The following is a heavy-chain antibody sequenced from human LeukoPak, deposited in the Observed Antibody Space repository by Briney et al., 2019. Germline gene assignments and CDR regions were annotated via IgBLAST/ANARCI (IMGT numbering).Heavy chain of an antibody. D-gene: IGHD3-16*01. CDR3: ARDAGDDRTSWSYFDH. J-gene: IGHJ5*02. V-gene: IGHV3-66*01. CDR1: GVSVSSNY. CDR2: IYIDDTT. Sequence: GGCLRLSCAASGVSVSSNYINCVRQAPGKGLGWVSVIYIDDTTYYADSVKGRFTISIDNFNNMLFLQMHSLRAEDTAVYYCARDAGDDRTSWSYFDHWGQGALVTVSS.